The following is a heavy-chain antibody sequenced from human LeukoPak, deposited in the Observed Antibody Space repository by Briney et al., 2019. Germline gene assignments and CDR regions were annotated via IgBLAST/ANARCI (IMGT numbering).Heavy chain of an antibody. CDR2: IYTSGST. CDR3: ARARGGSGSYGHSDY. J-gene: IGHJ4*02. D-gene: IGHD1-26*01. Sequence: KTSETLSLTCTVSGASISSYYWTWIRQPAGEGLEWIGRIYTSGSTNYNPSLKSRVTMSVDTSKNQFSLKLSSVTAADTAVYYCARARGGSGSYGHSDYWGQGTLVTVSS. V-gene: IGHV4-4*07. CDR1: GASISSYY.